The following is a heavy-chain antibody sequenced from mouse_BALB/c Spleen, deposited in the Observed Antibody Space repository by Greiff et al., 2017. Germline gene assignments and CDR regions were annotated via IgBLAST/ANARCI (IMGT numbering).Heavy chain of an antibody. J-gene: IGHJ3*01. CDR3: ARHGLGLSWFAY. CDR1: GYAFSSYW. D-gene: IGHD4-1*01. CDR2: IYPGDGDT. V-gene: IGHV1-80*01. Sequence: QVQLKQSGAELVRPGSSVKISCKASGYAFSSYWMNWVKQRPGQGLEWIGQIYPGDGDTNYNGKFKGKATLTADKSSSTAYMQLSSLTSEDSAVYFCARHGLGLSWFAYWGQGTLVTVSA.